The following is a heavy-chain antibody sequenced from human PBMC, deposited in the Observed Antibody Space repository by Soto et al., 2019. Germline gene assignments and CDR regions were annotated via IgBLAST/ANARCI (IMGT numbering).Heavy chain of an antibody. V-gene: IGHV4-4*02. D-gene: IGHD3-10*02. CDR1: GGSISSSNW. J-gene: IGHJ6*02. CDR2: IYHSGST. CDR3: ASVRGGYYYARDV. Sequence: QVQLQASGPGLVKPSGTLSLTCAVSGGSISSSNWWSGVRQPPGKGLEWIGEIYHSGSTNYNPSLKSRVTISVDKSKNQFSLKLSSVTAADTAVYYCASVRGGYYYARDVWGQGTTVTVSS.